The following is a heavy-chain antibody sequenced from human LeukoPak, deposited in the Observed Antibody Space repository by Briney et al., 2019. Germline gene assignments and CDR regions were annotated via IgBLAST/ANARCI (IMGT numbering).Heavy chain of an antibody. D-gene: IGHD3-10*01. CDR1: GGSFSGYY. CDR2: INHSGST. J-gene: IGHJ6*02. Sequence: SETLSLTCAVYGGSFSGYYWSWIRQPPGKGLEWIGEINHSGSTNYNPSLKSRVTISVDTSKNQFSLKLSSVTAADTAVYYCARVLTGITMVRGVIMPNYYYYYGMDVWGQGTTVTVSS. V-gene: IGHV4-34*01. CDR3: ARVLTGITMVRGVIMPNYYYYYGMDV.